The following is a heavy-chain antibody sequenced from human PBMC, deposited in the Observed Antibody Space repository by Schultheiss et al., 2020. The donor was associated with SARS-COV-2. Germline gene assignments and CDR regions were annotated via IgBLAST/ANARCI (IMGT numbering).Heavy chain of an antibody. CDR2: IYYSGST. V-gene: IGHV4-59*08. CDR1: GGSISSYY. J-gene: IGHJ3*02. CDR3: ARQDYYPDHDAFDI. D-gene: IGHD1-26*01. Sequence: SETLSLTCTVSGGSISSYYWSWIRQPPGKGLEWIGYIYYSGSTYYNPSLKSRVTISVDTSKNQFSLKLSSVTAADTAVYYCARQDYYPDHDAFDIWGQGTMVTVSS.